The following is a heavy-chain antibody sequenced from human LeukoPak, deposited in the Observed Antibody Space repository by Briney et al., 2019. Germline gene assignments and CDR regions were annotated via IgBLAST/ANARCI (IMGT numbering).Heavy chain of an antibody. D-gene: IGHD3-3*01. J-gene: IGHJ6*03. V-gene: IGHV1-69*13. CDR3: ARRDYDFWSGYYTGMGYYMDV. CDR2: IIPIFGTA. CDR1: GGTFSSYA. Sequence: SVKVSCKASGGTFSSYAISWVRRAPGQGLEWMGGIIPIFGTANYAQKFQGRVTITADESTSTAYMELSSLRSEDTAVYYCARRDYDFWSGYYTGMGYYMDVWGKGTTVTVSS.